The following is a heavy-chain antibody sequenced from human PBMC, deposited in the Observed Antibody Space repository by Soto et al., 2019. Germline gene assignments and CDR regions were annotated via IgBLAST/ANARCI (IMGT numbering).Heavy chain of an antibody. V-gene: IGHV1-18*01. CDR3: ARALGKYYDFWRGYSTQFDY. Sequence: QVQLVQSGAEVKKPGASVKVSCKASGYTFTSYGISWVRQAPGQGLEWMGWISAYNGNTNYAQKLQGRVTMTTDTSTSTAYMELRSLRSDDTAVYYCARALGKYYDFWRGYSTQFDYWGQGTLVTVSS. D-gene: IGHD3-3*01. CDR1: GYTFTSYG. CDR2: ISAYNGNT. J-gene: IGHJ4*02.